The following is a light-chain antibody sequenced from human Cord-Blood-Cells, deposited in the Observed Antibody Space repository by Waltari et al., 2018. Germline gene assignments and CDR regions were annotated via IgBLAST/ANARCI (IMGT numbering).Light chain of an antibody. CDR2: GKN. CDR3: NSRDSSGNHWV. V-gene: IGLV3-19*01. CDR1: RLRSYY. J-gene: IGLJ3*02. Sequence: SSELTQDPPVSVALGQTVRITCQGNRLRSYYASWYNQKPGQAPVLVIYGKNNRPSGIPDRFSGSSSGNTASLTITGAQAEDEADYYCNSRDSSGNHWVFGGGTKLTVL.